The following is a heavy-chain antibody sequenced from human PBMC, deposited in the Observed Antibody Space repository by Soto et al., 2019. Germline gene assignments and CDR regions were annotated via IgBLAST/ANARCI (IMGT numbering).Heavy chain of an antibody. CDR3: ARDLVAAAPGYYYYGMDV. J-gene: IGHJ6*02. Sequence: GASVKVSCKASGYTFTSYGISWVRQAPGQGLEWMGWISAYNGNTNYAQKLQGRVTMTTDTSTSTAYMELRSLRSDDTAAYYCARDLVAAAPGYYYYGMDVWGQGTTVTVSS. CDR2: ISAYNGNT. V-gene: IGHV1-18*01. CDR1: GYTFTSYG. D-gene: IGHD6-13*01.